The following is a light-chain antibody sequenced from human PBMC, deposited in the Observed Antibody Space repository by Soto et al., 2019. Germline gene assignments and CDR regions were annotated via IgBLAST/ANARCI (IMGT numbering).Light chain of an antibody. J-gene: IGKJ5*01. Sequence: DNQMTQTSSARCAAVEERVRRTWRVSQSISSWLAWYQQKPGKAPQLLIYKASNLESGVPSRFSGCGSGTEFPLTISCLHPDDSAPYYCPQYHSYSPLPFRQGTRLDIK. CDR3: PQYHSYSPLP. CDR2: KAS. V-gene: IGKV1-5*03. CDR1: QSISSW.